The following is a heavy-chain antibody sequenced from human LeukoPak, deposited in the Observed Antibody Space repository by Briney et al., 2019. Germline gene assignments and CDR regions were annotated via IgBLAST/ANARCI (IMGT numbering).Heavy chain of an antibody. Sequence: GASVKVSCKASGYTFTNYGFSWVRQAPGQGLEWMGWISGYNGKTDYSQKLQGRVTMTTVTSTSTAYMELRSLTSDDTAVYYCARDVGVSQFDSWGQGTLVTVSS. CDR2: ISGYNGKT. V-gene: IGHV1-18*01. J-gene: IGHJ4*02. D-gene: IGHD3-10*01. CDR1: GYTFTNYG. CDR3: ARDVGVSQFDS.